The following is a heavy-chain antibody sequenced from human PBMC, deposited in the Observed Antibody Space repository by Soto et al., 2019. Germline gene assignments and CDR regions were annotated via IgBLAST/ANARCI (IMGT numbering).Heavy chain of an antibody. CDR3: AHPRGYGVFDAYDI. J-gene: IGHJ3*02. D-gene: IGHD4-17*01. V-gene: IGHV3-23*01. Sequence: LRLSCAASGFTFSTYAMSWVRQAPGKGREWVSAISRDAYDIYYADSVKGRFTISRDNSKHMLYLQMNSLRTEDTAVYYCAHPRGYGVFDAYDIWGQGAMVTVSS. CDR1: GFTFSTYA. CDR2: ISRDAYDI.